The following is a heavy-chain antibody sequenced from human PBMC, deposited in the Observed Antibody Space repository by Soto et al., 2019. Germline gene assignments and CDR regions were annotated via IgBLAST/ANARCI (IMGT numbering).Heavy chain of an antibody. V-gene: IGHV3-33*01. CDR1: GFIFSNYG. J-gene: IGHJ2*01. Sequence: LRLSCAASGFIFSNYGMHWVRQAPGKGLEWVAVIWYDGSHESYADSVKGRFTISRDNSKNTLFLQMNSLRAEDTAVYYCARDRYSYDSRAYQGVDWYFDLWGRGTPVTVSS. CDR2: IWYDGSHE. D-gene: IGHD3-22*01. CDR3: ARDRYSYDSRAYQGVDWYFDL.